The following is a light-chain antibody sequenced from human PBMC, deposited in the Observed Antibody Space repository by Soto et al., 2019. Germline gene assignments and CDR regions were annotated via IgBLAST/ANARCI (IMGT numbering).Light chain of an antibody. CDR1: NSNIGAGYD. V-gene: IGLV1-40*01. CDR3: QSYDSSLSRV. J-gene: IGLJ2*01. Sequence: QSALTQPPSVSGAPGQRVTISCTGSNSNIGAGYDVHWYQQLPGTAPKLLIYGNINRPSGVPDRFSASKSGTSASLAVTGLQAQDEADYYCQSYDSSLSRVFGGGTKLTV. CDR2: GNI.